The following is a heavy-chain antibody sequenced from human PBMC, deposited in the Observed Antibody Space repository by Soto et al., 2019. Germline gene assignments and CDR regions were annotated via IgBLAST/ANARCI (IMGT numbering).Heavy chain of an antibody. CDR1: GGTFSSYA. D-gene: IGHD6-6*01. J-gene: IGHJ6*02. CDR3: ASSYVAARPYGMDV. V-gene: IGHV1-69*13. Sequence: GASVKVSCKASGGTFSSYAISWVRQAPGQGLEWMGGIIPIFGTANYAQKFQGRVTITADESTSTAYMELSSLRSEDTAVYYCASSYVAARPYGMDVWGQGTTVTVSS. CDR2: IIPIFGTA.